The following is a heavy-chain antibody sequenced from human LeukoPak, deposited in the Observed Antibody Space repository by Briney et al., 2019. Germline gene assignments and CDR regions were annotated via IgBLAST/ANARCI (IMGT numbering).Heavy chain of an antibody. Sequence: KPSETLSLTCAVSGGSISSGGYSWSWIRQPPGKGLEWIGYIYHSGSTYYNPSLKSRVTISVDRSKNQFSLKLSSVTAADTAVYYCARGVVGEWLPYNWFDPWGQGTLVTVSS. D-gene: IGHD3-3*01. J-gene: IGHJ5*02. CDR1: GGSISSGGYS. CDR3: ARGVVGEWLPYNWFDP. CDR2: IYHSGST. V-gene: IGHV4-30-2*01.